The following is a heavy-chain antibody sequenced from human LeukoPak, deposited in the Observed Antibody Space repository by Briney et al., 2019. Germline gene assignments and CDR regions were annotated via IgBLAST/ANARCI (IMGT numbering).Heavy chain of an antibody. CDR2: IYYSGST. CDR3: ARTLRFLEWFDY. J-gene: IGHJ4*02. CDR1: GGSISSGGYY. V-gene: IGHV4-31*03. D-gene: IGHD3-3*01. Sequence: PSQTLSLTCTVSGGSISSGGYYWSWVRQHPGKGLEGIGYIYYSGSTYYNPSLKSRVTISVDTSKNQFSLKLSSVTAADTAVYYCARTLRFLEWFDYWGQGTLVTVSS.